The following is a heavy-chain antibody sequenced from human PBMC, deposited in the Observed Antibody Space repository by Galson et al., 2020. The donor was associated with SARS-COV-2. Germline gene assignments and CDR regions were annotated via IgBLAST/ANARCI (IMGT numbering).Heavy chain of an antibody. J-gene: IGHJ4*02. Sequence: SQASETLSLTCAVYGGSFSGYYWSWIRQPPGKGLEWIGEINHSGSTNYNPSLKSRVTISVDTSKNQFSLKLSSVTAADTAVYYCARGRLRDGYKRQGLIFDYWGQGTLVTVSS. CDR2: INHSGST. CDR3: ARGRLRDGYKRQGLIFDY. D-gene: IGHD5-12*01. CDR1: GGSFSGYY. V-gene: IGHV4-34*01.